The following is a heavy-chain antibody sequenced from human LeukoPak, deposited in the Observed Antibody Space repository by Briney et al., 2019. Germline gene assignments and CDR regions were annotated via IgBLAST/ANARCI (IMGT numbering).Heavy chain of an antibody. V-gene: IGHV4-30-4*01. CDR1: GGSISSGDYY. D-gene: IGHD3-9*01. Sequence: SQNLSLTCTVSGGSISSGDYYWSWIRQPPGKGLEWIGYIYYSGSTYYNPSLKSRVTISVDTSKNQFSLKLSSVTAADTAVYYCARGVPFDWLSPIGNFDYWGQGTLVTVSS. CDR2: IYYSGST. CDR3: ARGVPFDWLSPIGNFDY. J-gene: IGHJ4*02.